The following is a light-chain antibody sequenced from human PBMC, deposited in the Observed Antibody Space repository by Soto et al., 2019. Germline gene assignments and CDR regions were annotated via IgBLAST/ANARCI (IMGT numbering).Light chain of an antibody. Sequence: NFMLTQPHSVSESPGKTVTISCSRSSGSIANYYVQWYRQRPGSAPTAVIYKDDQRPSGVPDRFSGSIDSSSNSASLTISGLETEDGADYYCQSYDDTNQRIFGGGTKLTVL. CDR3: QSYDDTNQRI. V-gene: IGLV6-57*04. J-gene: IGLJ2*01. CDR1: SGSIANYY. CDR2: KDD.